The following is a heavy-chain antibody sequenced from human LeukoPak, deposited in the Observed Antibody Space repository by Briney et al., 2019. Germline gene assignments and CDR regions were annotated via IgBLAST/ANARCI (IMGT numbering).Heavy chain of an antibody. Sequence: PGGSLRLSCAASGFTFSSYGMSWVRQPPGKGLEWIGSIYYSGSTYYNPSLKSRVTISVDTSKNQFSLKLSSVTAADTAVYYCARVIQDWFDPWGQGTLVTVSS. V-gene: IGHV4-39*07. CDR3: ARVIQDWFDP. CDR2: IYYSGST. CDR1: GFTFSSYG. J-gene: IGHJ5*02.